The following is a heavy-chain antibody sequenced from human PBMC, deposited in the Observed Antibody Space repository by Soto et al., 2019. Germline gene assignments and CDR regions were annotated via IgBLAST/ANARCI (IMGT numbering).Heavy chain of an antibody. D-gene: IGHD1-1*01. V-gene: IGHV4-34*01. CDR3: ARVERGTATTVVDAFDI. Sequence: QVQLQQWGAGLLKPSETLSLTCAVYGGFVTSGSYYWSWIRQPPGKGLEWIGEMSHSGGTHFNPSLKSRVTRSVDTSKNQFTLKMSSVTAADMALYYCARVERGTATTVVDAFDIWGPGTMVTVSS. J-gene: IGHJ3*02. CDR1: GGFVTSGSYY. CDR2: MSHSGGT.